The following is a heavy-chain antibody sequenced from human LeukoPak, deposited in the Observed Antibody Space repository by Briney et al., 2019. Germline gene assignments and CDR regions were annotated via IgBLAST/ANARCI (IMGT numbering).Heavy chain of an antibody. CDR1: GGSISSGSYY. CDR3: AKDYVWGSYRWESYFDY. V-gene: IGHV3-11*04. CDR2: ISSSGSTI. Sequence: LSLTCTVSGGSISSGSYYWSWIRQAPGKGLEWVSYISSSGSTIYYADSVKGRFTISRDNAKNSLYLQMNSLRAEDTAVYYCAKDYVWGSYRWESYFDYWGQGTLVTVSS. D-gene: IGHD3-16*02. J-gene: IGHJ4*02.